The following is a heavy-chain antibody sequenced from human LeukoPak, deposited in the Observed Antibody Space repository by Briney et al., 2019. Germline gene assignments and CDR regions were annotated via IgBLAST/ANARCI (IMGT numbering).Heavy chain of an antibody. CDR3: ARVMYDFWSGYPEYFQH. V-gene: IGHV1-3*01. D-gene: IGHD3-3*01. Sequence: ASVKVSCKASGYTFTSYAMHWVRQAPGQRLEWMGWINAGNGNTKYSQKFQGRVTITRDTSASTAYMELSSLRSEDTAVYYCARVMYDFWSGYPEYFQHWGQGTLVTVSS. J-gene: IGHJ1*01. CDR2: INAGNGNT. CDR1: GYTFTSYA.